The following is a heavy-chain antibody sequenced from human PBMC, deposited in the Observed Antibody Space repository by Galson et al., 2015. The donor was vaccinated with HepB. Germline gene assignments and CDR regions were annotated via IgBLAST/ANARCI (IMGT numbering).Heavy chain of an antibody. J-gene: IGHJ5*02. Sequence: SVKVSCKASGGTFSSYSFNWVRQAPGQGLEWMGGIIPLFDIAKYAQKFQGRVTITADESTSTAYMELSSLRSEDTAVYYCARELYCRNSSCPNWFDPWGQGTLVTVSS. D-gene: IGHD2-2*01. V-gene: IGHV1-69*13. CDR1: GGTFSSYS. CDR3: ARELYCRNSSCPNWFDP. CDR2: IIPLFDIA.